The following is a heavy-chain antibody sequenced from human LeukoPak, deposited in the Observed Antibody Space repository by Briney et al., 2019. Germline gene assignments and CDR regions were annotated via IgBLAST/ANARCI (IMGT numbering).Heavy chain of an antibody. V-gene: IGHV4-59*08. J-gene: IGHJ4*02. D-gene: IGHD6-19*01. CDR2: IYYSRIT. CDR3: ARQSRYSSGWLDY. Sequence: SETLSLTCTVSGDSISSYYWSWIRQPPGKGLEWIGYIYYSRITKYNPSLKSRVTMSVDTSKKQFSLKLSSVTAADTAVYYCARQSRYSSGWLDYWGQGTLVTVSS. CDR1: GDSISSYY.